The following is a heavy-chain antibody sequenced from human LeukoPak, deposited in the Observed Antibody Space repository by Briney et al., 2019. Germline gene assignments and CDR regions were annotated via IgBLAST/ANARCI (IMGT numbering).Heavy chain of an antibody. CDR2: ISNNARTI. V-gene: IGHV3-48*03. Sequence: GGSLRLSCAASGFTFSSYEMNWVRQAPGKGLEWVSYISNNARTIYYADSVKGRFTISRDNAKNSLYLQMNSLRAEDTAVYYCVRNYGMDVWGKGTTVTVSS. J-gene: IGHJ6*04. CDR3: VRNYGMDV. CDR1: GFTFSSYE.